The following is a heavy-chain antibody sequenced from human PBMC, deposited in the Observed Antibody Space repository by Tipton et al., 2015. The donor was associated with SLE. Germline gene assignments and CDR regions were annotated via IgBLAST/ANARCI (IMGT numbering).Heavy chain of an antibody. J-gene: IGHJ5*02. V-gene: IGHV4-39*07. CDR1: GDSIYSSSFY. D-gene: IGHD2-2*01. CDR2: FYYTGRS. Sequence: TLSLTCTVSGDSIYSSSFYWGWVRQPPGKGLEWVGSFYYTGRSYFNPSLKSRVTISADTSKNQFFLKLNSVTAADTAVYYCARSTDQNWFDPWGQGTLVTVSS. CDR3: ARSTDQNWFDP.